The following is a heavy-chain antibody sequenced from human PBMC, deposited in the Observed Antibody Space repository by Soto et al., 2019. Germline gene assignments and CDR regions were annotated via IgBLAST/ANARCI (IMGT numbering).Heavy chain of an antibody. J-gene: IGHJ3*02. Sequence: GGSLRLSCAASGFTFRNYGMNWVRQAPGKGLEWVSYIGIGSSTTYYADSVKGRFTISRDNAKNSLYLQMNSLRAEDTAVYYCARDPSLAYCGGDCYPGRAFDIWGQGKMVTVSS. V-gene: IGHV3-48*01. CDR3: ARDPSLAYCGGDCYPGRAFDI. CDR2: IGIGSSTT. CDR1: GFTFRNYG. D-gene: IGHD2-21*02.